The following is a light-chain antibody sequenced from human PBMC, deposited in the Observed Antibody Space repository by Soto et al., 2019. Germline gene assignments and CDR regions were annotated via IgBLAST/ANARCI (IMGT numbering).Light chain of an antibody. CDR3: SSYTSTNTLV. J-gene: IGLJ1*01. V-gene: IGLV2-14*01. CDR1: SSDVGGYKY. CDR2: EVS. Sequence: QSALTQPASVSGSPGQSITISCSGTSSDVGGYKYVSWYQQHPGKAPKLMIYEVSYRPSGVSNRFSGSKSGNTASLTISGLQAEDAADYSCSSYTSTNTLVFGTGTKLTVL.